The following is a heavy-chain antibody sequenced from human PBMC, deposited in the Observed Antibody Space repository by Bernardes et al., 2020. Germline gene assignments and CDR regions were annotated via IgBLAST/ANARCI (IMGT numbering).Heavy chain of an antibody. J-gene: IGHJ6*04. Sequence: GGSLSLSCAASGFTLCRHWLFGVRQAPGNERAWVANIKQDGSEKYYVDSVKGRITISRDNAKNSLYLQMTSLRAEDTAVYYCGGVYGRFYGMEVWGKGKTVTVSS. V-gene: IGHV3-7*01. CDR1: GFTLCRHW. D-gene: IGHD4-17*01. CDR3: GGVYGRFYGMEV. CDR2: IKQDGSEK.